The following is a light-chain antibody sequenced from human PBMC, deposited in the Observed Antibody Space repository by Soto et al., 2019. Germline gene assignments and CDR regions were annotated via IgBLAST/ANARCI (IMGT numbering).Light chain of an antibody. Sequence: QSALTQPPSASGSPGQSVTISCTGTSSDVGAYNYVSWYQQHPGRAPKLMIYEFRKRPSGFPDRFSGSKSDNTASLTVSGLQAEDEADYYFSSYAGNINFVVFGGGTKRNVL. V-gene: IGLV2-8*01. CDR3: SSYAGNINFVV. CDR2: EFR. CDR1: SSDVGAYNY. J-gene: IGLJ2*01.